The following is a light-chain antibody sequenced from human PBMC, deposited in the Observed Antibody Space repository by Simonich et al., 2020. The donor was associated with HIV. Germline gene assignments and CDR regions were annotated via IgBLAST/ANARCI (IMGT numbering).Light chain of an antibody. CDR1: SSHIGAGFD. CDR2: GNN. V-gene: IGLV1-40*01. Sequence: QSVLTQPPSVSGAPGQRVTISCTGSSSHIGAGFDVHWYQQLPGTAPKLLIYGNNNRPSGVPDRFSGSKSGTSASLAITGLHAEDETDYYCQSFDSSLSGWVFGGGTKLTVL. J-gene: IGLJ3*02. CDR3: QSFDSSLSGWV.